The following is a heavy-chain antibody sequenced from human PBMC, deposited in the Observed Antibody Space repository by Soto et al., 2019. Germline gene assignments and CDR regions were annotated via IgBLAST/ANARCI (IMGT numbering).Heavy chain of an antibody. CDR2: IYFNGKT. V-gene: IGHV4-39*01. CDR1: GVSISDTSYY. Sequence: PSETLSLTCNVSGVSISDTSYYWGWIRQPPGKGLEWIGTIYFNGKTFYNPSLKSRLTISMDTSKNQISLRLTSVTAADTAVYYCARQGSYWGQGTLVTVPS. CDR3: ARQGSY. J-gene: IGHJ4*02.